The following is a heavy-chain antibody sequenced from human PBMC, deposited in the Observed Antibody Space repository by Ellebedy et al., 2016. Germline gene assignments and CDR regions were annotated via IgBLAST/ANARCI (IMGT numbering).Heavy chain of an antibody. CDR2: MSASGGST. J-gene: IGHJ5*02. CDR1: GFTFSNYA. D-gene: IGHD1-14*01. V-gene: IGHV3-23*01. Sequence: GESLKISXAASGFTFSNYAMSWVRQAPGKGLEWVSTMSASGGSTYYADSVKGRFTISRDNSNNTLYLQMNSLRAEDTAVYYCAKDPLTFAFDHWGQGTLVTVSS. CDR3: AKDPLTFAFDH.